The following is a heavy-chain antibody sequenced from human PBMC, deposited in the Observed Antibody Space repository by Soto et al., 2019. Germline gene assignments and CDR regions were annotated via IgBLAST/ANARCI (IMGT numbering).Heavy chain of an antibody. CDR1: GYAFTTST. Sequence: QVQLVQSGAEEKKPRASVKVSCKASGYAFTTSTMHWVRQAPGQVLEWMGWINVDNGNTKYSHKFQGRVTITRDTSASTAYMELSSLTSEDTAIYYCARDLRGSGSIYNYFDPWGQGTLVTVSS. V-gene: IGHV1-3*05. J-gene: IGHJ5*02. D-gene: IGHD5-12*01. CDR2: INVDNGNT. CDR3: ARDLRGSGSIYNYFDP.